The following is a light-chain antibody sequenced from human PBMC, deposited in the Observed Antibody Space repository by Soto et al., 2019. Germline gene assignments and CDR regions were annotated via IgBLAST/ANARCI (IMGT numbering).Light chain of an antibody. J-gene: IGKJ1*01. CDR1: QGIRVY. Sequence: DIQMTQSPSTLSASVVDRVTSTCRTGQGIRVYLVWYQQKPGQAPKRLIYSASSLKRGVPSRFSGGGCWTEFTLTISSLQPEDFARAYCLHYYSYPRSFGHGTRVEVK. CDR3: LHYYSYPRS. CDR2: SAS. V-gene: IGKV1-17*01.